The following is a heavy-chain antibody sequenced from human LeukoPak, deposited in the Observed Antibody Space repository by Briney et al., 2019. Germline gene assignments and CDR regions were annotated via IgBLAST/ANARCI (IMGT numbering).Heavy chain of an antibody. D-gene: IGHD4-17*01. Sequence: PSETLSLTCTVSGGSISSSSYYWAWIRQPPGKGLEWIGEINHSGSTNYNPSLKSRVTISVDTSKNQFSLKLSSVTAADTAVYYCARINDYGDYEDTLDYWGQGTLVTVSS. J-gene: IGHJ4*02. V-gene: IGHV4-39*07. CDR2: INHSGST. CDR1: GGSISSSSYY. CDR3: ARINDYGDYEDTLDY.